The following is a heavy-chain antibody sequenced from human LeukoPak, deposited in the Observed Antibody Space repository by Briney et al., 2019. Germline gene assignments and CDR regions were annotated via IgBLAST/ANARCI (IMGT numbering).Heavy chain of an antibody. J-gene: IGHJ5*02. Sequence: SGPTLVNPTQTLTLTCTFSGFSLSTSGVGVGWIRQPPGKALEWLALIYWDDDKRYSPSLKSRLTITKDTSKNQVVLTMTNMDPVDTATYYCAHSGGEKYYHGSYRFDPWGQGTLVTVSS. D-gene: IGHD3-10*01. CDR2: IYWDDDK. CDR3: AHSGGEKYYHGSYRFDP. CDR1: GFSLSTSGVG. V-gene: IGHV2-5*02.